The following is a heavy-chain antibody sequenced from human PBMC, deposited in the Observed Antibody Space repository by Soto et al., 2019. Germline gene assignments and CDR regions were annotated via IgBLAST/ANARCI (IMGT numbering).Heavy chain of an antibody. V-gene: IGHV1-18*01. CDR2: ISAYNGNT. CDR3: ARGIAVAGRGSPSDY. Sequence: GASVKVSCKASGYTFTSYGISWVRQAPGQGLEWMGWISAYNGNTNYAQKLQGRVTMTTDTSTSTAYMELRSLRSDDTVVYYCARGIAVAGRGSPSDYWGQGTLVTVSS. D-gene: IGHD6-19*01. J-gene: IGHJ4*02. CDR1: GYTFTSYG.